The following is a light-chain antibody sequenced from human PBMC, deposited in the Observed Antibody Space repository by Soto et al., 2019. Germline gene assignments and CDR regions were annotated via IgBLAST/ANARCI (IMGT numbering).Light chain of an antibody. J-gene: IGKJ1*01. CDR1: QGISRY. Sequence: DIQLTQSPSFLSASLGDRVTITCRASQGISRYLAWYQQKPGRAPKLLLYAASTLQSGVPSSLSGSGSGTEFTLTISGLQPEDFASYYGQQLNSDARTVGLGTKVVIK. V-gene: IGKV1-9*01. CDR2: AAS. CDR3: QQLNSDART.